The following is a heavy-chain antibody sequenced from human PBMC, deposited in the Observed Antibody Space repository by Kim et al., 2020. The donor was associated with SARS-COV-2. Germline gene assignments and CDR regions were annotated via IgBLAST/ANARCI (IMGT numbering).Heavy chain of an antibody. CDR1: GYSFTNYW. V-gene: IGHV5-51*01. CDR3: ARRGAYSGNYYYFDY. J-gene: IGHJ4*02. CDR2: IYPGDSDT. Sequence: GESLKISCKGSGYSFTNYWIGWVRQMPGKGLEWMGIIYPGDSDTRYSPSFQGQVTISADKSISTAYLQWSSLKASDTAMYYCARRGAYSGNYYYFDYWGQGTLVTVSS. D-gene: IGHD1-26*01.